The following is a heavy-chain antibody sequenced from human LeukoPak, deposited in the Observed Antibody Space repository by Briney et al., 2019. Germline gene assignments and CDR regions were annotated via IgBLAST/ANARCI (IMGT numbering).Heavy chain of an antibody. CDR1: GFTFSSYS. CDR2: ISSSSSYI. Sequence: GGSLRLSCAASGFTFSSYSMNWVRQAPGKGLEWVSSISSSSSYIYYADSVKGRFTISRDNAKNSLYLQMNSLRAEDTAVYYCARAPSATMIGTWGQGTLVTVSS. CDR3: ARAPSATMIGT. J-gene: IGHJ5*02. D-gene: IGHD3-22*01. V-gene: IGHV3-21*01.